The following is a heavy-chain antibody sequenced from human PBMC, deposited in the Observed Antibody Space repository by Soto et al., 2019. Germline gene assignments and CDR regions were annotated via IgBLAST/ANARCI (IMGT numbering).Heavy chain of an antibody. CDR2: ISGSGGST. CDR1: GFTFSSYA. J-gene: IGHJ4*02. Sequence: EVQLLESGGGLVQPGGSLRLSCEASGFTFSSYAMSWVRQAPGKGLEWVSAISGSGGSTSYADSVKGRFTISRDNSKNTLYLQINSLRAEDTAVYYCAKVTVGATTERYFDYWGQGTLVTVSS. CDR3: AKVTVGATTERYFDY. D-gene: IGHD1-26*01. V-gene: IGHV3-23*01.